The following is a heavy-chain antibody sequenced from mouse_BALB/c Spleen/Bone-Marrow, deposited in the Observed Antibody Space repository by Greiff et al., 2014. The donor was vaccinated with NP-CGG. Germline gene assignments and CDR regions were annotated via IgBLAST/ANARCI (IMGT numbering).Heavy chain of an antibody. Sequence: VQLQQSGPELVKPGASVKIPCKASGYTFTDYNMDWVKQSHGKSLEWIGDINPNNGGTICNQKFKGKATLTVDKSSSTAYMELRSLTSEDTAVYYCARGDGYYARFAYWGQGTLVTVSA. CDR2: INPNNGGT. CDR1: GYTFTDYN. D-gene: IGHD2-3*01. V-gene: IGHV1-18*01. J-gene: IGHJ3*01. CDR3: ARGDGYYARFAY.